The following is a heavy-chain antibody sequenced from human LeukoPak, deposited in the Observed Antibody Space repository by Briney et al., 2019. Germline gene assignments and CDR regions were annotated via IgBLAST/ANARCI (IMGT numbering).Heavy chain of an antibody. D-gene: IGHD3-16*01. CDR3: ATQGGY. V-gene: IGHV3-74*01. Sequence: PGGSLRPSCVASGLTLSNLWMHWVRQVPGQGLVWVSRLSPDGSKTRYADFVKGRFIISRDNAKNTVYLQLTTLGVDDTAIYYCATQGGYWGQGTLVAVSS. CDR2: LSPDGSKT. J-gene: IGHJ4*02. CDR1: GLTLSNLW.